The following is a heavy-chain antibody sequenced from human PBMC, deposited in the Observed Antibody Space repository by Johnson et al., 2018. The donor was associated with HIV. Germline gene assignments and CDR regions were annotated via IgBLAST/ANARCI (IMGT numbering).Heavy chain of an antibody. V-gene: IGHV3-30*04. CDR1: GFTFSSYA. D-gene: IGHD2-21*01. J-gene: IGHJ3*02. Sequence: QVQLVESGGGVVQPGRSLRLSCAASGFTFSSYAMHWVRQAPGKGLEWVAVISYDGSNKYYADSVKGRFTISRDNSKNTLYLQMNSLRAEDTAVYYCARDWRAYCGGDCYFYDVAFDIWGQGTMVTVSS. CDR2: ISYDGSNK. CDR3: ARDWRAYCGGDCYFYDVAFDI.